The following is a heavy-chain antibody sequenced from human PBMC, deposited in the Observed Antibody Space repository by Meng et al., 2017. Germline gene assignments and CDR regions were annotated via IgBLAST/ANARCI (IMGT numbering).Heavy chain of an antibody. Sequence: QSHRQETDRGLVKPSETLSLPCTVSGGSIRSSSYYWSWIRQPPGKGLEWIGSIYYSGSTYYTPSLKSRVTISVDTSKNQFSLKLSSVTAADTAVYYCARSMVRGVIRYYFDYWGQGTLVTVSS. CDR1: GGSIRSSSYY. J-gene: IGHJ4*02. CDR3: ARSMVRGVIRYYFDY. D-gene: IGHD3-10*01. V-gene: IGHV4-39*07. CDR2: IYYSGST.